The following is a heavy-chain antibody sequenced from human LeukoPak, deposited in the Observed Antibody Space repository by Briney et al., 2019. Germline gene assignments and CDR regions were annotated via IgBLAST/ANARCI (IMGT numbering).Heavy chain of an antibody. CDR1: GGSFSGYY. CDR3: ARLAYCSSTSCYAHSDTAPIGGDY. V-gene: IGHV4-34*01. CDR2: INHSGST. D-gene: IGHD2-2*01. J-gene: IGHJ4*02. Sequence: SETLSLTCAVYGGSFSGYYWSWIRQPPGKGLEWIGEINHSGSTNYNPSLKSRVTISVDTSKNQFSLKLSSVTAADTAVYYCARLAYCSSTSCYAHSDTAPIGGDYWGQGTLVTVSS.